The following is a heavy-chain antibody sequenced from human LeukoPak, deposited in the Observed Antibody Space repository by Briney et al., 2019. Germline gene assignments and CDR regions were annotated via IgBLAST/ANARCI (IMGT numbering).Heavy chain of an antibody. CDR1: GGSISSYY. Sequence: SETLSLTCTVSGGSISSYYWSWIRQPAGKGLEWIGRIYTSGSTNYNPSLKSRVTMSVVTSKNQFSLKLSSVTAADTAVYYCARDRPYNPYYYYGMDVWGQGTTVTVSS. CDR3: ARDRPYNPYYYYGMDV. J-gene: IGHJ6*02. D-gene: IGHD5-24*01. V-gene: IGHV4-4*07. CDR2: IYTSGST.